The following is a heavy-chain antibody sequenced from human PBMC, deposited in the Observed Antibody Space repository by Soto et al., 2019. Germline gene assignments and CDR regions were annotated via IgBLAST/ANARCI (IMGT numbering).Heavy chain of an antibody. CDR3: SSAAVKSRVIDY. CDR1: GITFSSYD. J-gene: IGHJ4*02. CDR2: ISGSGGSK. D-gene: IGHD6-25*01. V-gene: IGHV3-23*01. Sequence: AAESLTLTCTVSGITFSSYDLSWIRQAPGKGLEWVSGISGSGGSKYYPDSVKGRFTISRDTSKNMLYLQMNSLRAEETAVYYCSSAAVKSRVIDYWGQGTLVTVSS.